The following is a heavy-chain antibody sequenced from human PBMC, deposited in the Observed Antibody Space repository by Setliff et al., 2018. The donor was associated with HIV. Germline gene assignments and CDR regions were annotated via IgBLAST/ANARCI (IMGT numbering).Heavy chain of an antibody. CDR2: IAYDGSKDNNYVT. V-gene: IGHV3-73*01. J-gene: IGHJ4*02. CDR3: IRGPDYPYYFDY. D-gene: IGHD4-17*01. Sequence: PGGSLRLSCAASGFTFSSNAMHWVRQAPGKGLEWVAVIAYDGSKDNNYVTTYAASVKGRFTISRDDSKSTAYLQMNSLKIEDTAVYYCIRGPDYPYYFDYWGQGTQVTVSS. CDR1: GFTFSSNA.